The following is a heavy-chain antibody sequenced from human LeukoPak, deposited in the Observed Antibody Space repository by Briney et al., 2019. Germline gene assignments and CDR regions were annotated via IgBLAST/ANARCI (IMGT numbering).Heavy chain of an antibody. V-gene: IGHV3-23*01. D-gene: IGHD6-13*01. J-gene: IGHJ4*02. CDR1: GFTFSSYA. CDR2: ISGSGGST. Sequence: GSLRLSCAASGFTFSSYAMSWVRQAPGKGLEWVSAISGSGGSTYYADSVKGRFTISRDNSKNTLYLQMNSLRAEDTAVYYCASSSSWSNWPDYWGQGTLVTVSS. CDR3: ASSSSWSNWPDY.